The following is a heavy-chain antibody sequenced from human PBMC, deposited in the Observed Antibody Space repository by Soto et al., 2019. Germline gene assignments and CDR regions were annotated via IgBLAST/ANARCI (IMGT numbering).Heavy chain of an antibody. CDR3: ARDEPFYYYGMDV. CDR2: IYYSGST. CDR1: GGSISSGGYY. V-gene: IGHV4-31*03. J-gene: IGHJ6*02. Sequence: QVQLQESGPGLVKPSQTLSLTCTVSGGSISSGGYYWSWIRQHPGKGLEWIGYIYYSGSTYYNPSLKSRVTISVDTSKNQFSQKLSYVTAADTAVYYCARDEPFYYYGMDVWGQGTTVTVSS.